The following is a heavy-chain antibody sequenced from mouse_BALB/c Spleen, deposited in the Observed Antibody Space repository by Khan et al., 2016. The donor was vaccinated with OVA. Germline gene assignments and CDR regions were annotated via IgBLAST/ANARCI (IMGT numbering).Heavy chain of an antibody. V-gene: IGHV5-6*02. CDR3: ASHLTGSFAY. CDR1: GFTFSSYS. J-gene: IGHJ3*01. Sequence: DVMLVESGGDLVKPGGSLKLSCAASGFTFSSYSMSWVRQTPDKRLEWVATISSGGDYTYYPDSVKGRFTISRDNAKNTLYLQMSSLKSEDTAMYYCASHLTGSFAYWGQGTLVTASA. D-gene: IGHD4-1*01. CDR2: ISSGGDYT.